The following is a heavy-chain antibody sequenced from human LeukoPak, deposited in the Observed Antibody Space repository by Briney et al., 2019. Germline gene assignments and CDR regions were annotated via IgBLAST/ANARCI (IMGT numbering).Heavy chain of an antibody. V-gene: IGHV4-59*08. CDR2: IYYSGST. J-gene: IGHJ4*02. CDR3: ARRILAIDY. CDR1: GGSISSYY. D-gene: IGHD3-9*01. Sequence: SETLSHTCTVSGGSISSYYWSWIRQPPGKGLEWIGYIYYSGSTNYNPSLKSRVTISVDTSKNQFSLELSSVTAADTAVYYCARRILAIDYWGQGTLVTVSS.